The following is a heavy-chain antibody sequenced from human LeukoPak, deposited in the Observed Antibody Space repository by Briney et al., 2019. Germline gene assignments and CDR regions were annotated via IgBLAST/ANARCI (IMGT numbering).Heavy chain of an antibody. CDR2: ISSNGGST. D-gene: IGHD3-16*01. CDR3: ARETRRGDAFDI. J-gene: IGHJ3*02. Sequence: QPGGSLILSCAASGFTFSNYAMHWVRQAPGKRLEYVSAISSNGGSTYYANSVKGRFTISRDKSKNTVYLKMGSLRAEDMAVYYCARETRRGDAFDIWGQGTMVTVSS. V-gene: IGHV3-64*01. CDR1: GFTFSNYA.